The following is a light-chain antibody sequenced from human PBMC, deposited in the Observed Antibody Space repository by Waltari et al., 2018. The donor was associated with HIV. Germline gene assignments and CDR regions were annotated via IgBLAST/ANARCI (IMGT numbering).Light chain of an antibody. CDR2: GNS. J-gene: IGLJ2*01. V-gene: IGLV1-40*01. Sequence: QSVLTQPPSVSGAPGQRVTISCTGSSSNIGSIHDVHWYQQVPGTAPKLLIYGNSNRPSGVPDRFSGSKSGTSASLAIAGLQAEDEADYYCQSYDTSLSGVVFGGGTKLTVL. CDR1: SSNIGSIHD. CDR3: QSYDTSLSGVV.